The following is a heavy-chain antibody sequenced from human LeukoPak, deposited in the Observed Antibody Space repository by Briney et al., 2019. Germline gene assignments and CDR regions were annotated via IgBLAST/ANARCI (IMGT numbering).Heavy chain of an antibody. CDR1: GLTFSSYA. CDR2: ISGSGGST. Sequence: GGSLRLSCAASGLTFSSYAMSWVRQAPGKGLEWVSAISGSGGSTYYADSVKGRFTISRDNSKNTLYLQMNSLRAEDTAVYYCAKDLRIAAAGNEDWFDPWGQGTLVTVSS. V-gene: IGHV3-23*01. CDR3: AKDLRIAAAGNEDWFDP. D-gene: IGHD6-13*01. J-gene: IGHJ5*02.